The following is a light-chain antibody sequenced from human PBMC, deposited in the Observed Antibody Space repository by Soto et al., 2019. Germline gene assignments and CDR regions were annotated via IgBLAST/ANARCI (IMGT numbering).Light chain of an antibody. V-gene: IGKV3-11*01. J-gene: IGKJ1*01. CDR2: DAS. Sequence: EIVLTQSPGTLSLSPGERATLSCRASQSVGSYLAWYQQRPGQAPRLLIYDASNRATGVPARFSGSGSGTDFTLTISDLEPADFGLYYCQQRLNWPPGFGQGTKVDIK. CDR1: QSVGSY. CDR3: QQRLNWPPG.